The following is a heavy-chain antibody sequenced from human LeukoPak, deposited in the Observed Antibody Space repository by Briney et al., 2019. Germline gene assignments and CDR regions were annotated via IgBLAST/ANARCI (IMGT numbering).Heavy chain of an antibody. V-gene: IGHV5-51*01. J-gene: IGHJ3*02. Sequence: GASLKISCKGSGYRFTSYWIGWVREMPGKGLEWMGVIYPGDSDTRYSPSFQGQVTISADKSISTAYLQWSSLKASDTAMYYCARHYYDFWSGYYTTRGDAFDIWGQGTMVTVSS. CDR2: IYPGDSDT. D-gene: IGHD3-3*01. CDR1: GYRFTSYW. CDR3: ARHYYDFWSGYYTTRGDAFDI.